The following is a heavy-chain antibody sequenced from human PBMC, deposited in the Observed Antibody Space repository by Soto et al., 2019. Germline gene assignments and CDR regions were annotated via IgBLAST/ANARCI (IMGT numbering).Heavy chain of an antibody. CDR1: GFFFSSYA. V-gene: IGHV3-23*01. CDR2: IGGSGGYK. D-gene: IGHD5-12*01. Sequence: EVQLLESGGGLVQPGGSLRLSCAASGFFFSSYAMSWVRQAPGKGLEWVSGIGGSGGYKSYADSVKGRFTISRDNSKNTLFLQMSSLRGDDTAVYYCTRAGSAYDWSRFDSWGQGTLVTVSS. CDR3: TRAGSAYDWSRFDS. J-gene: IGHJ4*02.